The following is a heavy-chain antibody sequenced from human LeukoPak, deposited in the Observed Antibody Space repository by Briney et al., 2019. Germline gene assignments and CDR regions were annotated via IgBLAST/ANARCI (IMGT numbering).Heavy chain of an antibody. CDR1: GGSFSSYY. Sequence: SQTLSLTCAVYGGSFSSYYWSWIRQPPGKGLEWIGEINHSEGTNYNPSLKSRVTISVDTSKNQFSLKLSSVTAADTAVYYCARASYYYDSSGYYYYYYYMDVWGKGTTVTVSS. CDR3: ARASYYYDSSGYYYYYYYMDV. CDR2: INHSEGT. J-gene: IGHJ6*03. D-gene: IGHD3-22*01. V-gene: IGHV4-34*01.